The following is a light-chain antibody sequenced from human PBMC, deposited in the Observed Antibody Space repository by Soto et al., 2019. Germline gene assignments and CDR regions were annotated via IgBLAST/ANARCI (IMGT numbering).Light chain of an antibody. CDR2: AAS. J-gene: IGKJ2*01. V-gene: IGKV1-9*01. Sequence: IQLTQSPSSLSASVGDRVTITCRASQAISDSLVWYQQNPGQAPKLLIYAASTLQSGVPSRFSGSGSGTDFTLTISSLHPADFATYYCQQFKSHPYTFGQGTKLEI. CDR3: QQFKSHPYT. CDR1: QAISDS.